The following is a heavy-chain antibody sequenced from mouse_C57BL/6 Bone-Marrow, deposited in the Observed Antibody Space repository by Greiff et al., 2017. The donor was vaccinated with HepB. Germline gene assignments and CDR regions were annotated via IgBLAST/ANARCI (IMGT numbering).Heavy chain of an antibody. CDR1: GFTFSDYG. CDR2: ISSGSSTI. CDR3: ARRDYYGSSYDYAMDY. D-gene: IGHD1-1*01. Sequence: EVQLKESGGGLVKPGGSLKLSCAASGFTFSDYGMHWVRQAPEKGLEWVAYISSGSSTIYYADTVKGRFTISRDNAKNTLFLQMTSLRSEDTAMYYCARRDYYGSSYDYAMDYWGQGTSVTVSS. V-gene: IGHV5-17*01. J-gene: IGHJ4*01.